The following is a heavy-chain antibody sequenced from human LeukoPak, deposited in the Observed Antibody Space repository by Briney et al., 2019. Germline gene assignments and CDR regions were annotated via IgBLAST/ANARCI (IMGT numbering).Heavy chain of an antibody. CDR3: ARDRGGSYTPLDY. D-gene: IGHD1-26*01. V-gene: IGHV3-48*04. Sequence: GASLRLSCTASGFTFSSYSMNWVRQAPGRGLEWVSFISGNSGAIVYADSVKGRFTISRDNAMNSVYLQMNSLRAEDTAVYYCARDRGGSYTPLDYWGQGVLVTVSS. CDR2: ISGNSGAI. CDR1: GFTFSSYS. J-gene: IGHJ4*02.